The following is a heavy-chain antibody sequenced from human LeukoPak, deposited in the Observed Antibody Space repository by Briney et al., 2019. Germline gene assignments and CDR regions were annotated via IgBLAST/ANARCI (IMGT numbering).Heavy chain of an antibody. CDR3: ARTDYDILTGYHYWYFDL. V-gene: IGHV3-11*01. J-gene: IGHJ2*01. Sequence: GGSLRLSCAASGFTFSDYYMSWICQAPGKGLEWVSYISSSGSTIYYADSVKGRFTISRDNAKNSLYLQMNSLRAEDTAVYYCARTDYDILTGYHYWYFDLWGRGTLVTVSS. CDR2: ISSSGSTI. D-gene: IGHD3-9*01. CDR1: GFTFSDYY.